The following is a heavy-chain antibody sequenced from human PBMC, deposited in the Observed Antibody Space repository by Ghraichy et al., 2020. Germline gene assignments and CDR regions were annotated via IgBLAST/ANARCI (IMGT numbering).Heavy chain of an antibody. CDR1: GFTFSSYA. Sequence: GGSLRLSCAASGFTFSSYAMHWVRQAPGKGLEWVAVISYDGSNKYYADSVKGRFTISRDNSKNTLYLQMNSLRAEDTAVYYCAREASCSSTSCYWYGNYYYMDVWGKGTTVTVSS. V-gene: IGHV3-30*04. CDR3: AREASCSSTSCYWYGNYYYMDV. CDR2: ISYDGSNK. D-gene: IGHD2-2*01. J-gene: IGHJ6*03.